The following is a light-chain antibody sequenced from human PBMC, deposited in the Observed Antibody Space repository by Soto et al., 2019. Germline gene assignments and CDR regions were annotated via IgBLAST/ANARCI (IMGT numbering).Light chain of an antibody. CDR1: QSISSW. V-gene: IGKV1-5*03. Sequence: DIHMTQSPSTLSASVGGRVTMTCRASQSISSWLAWYQQKPGKAPKLLINKASSLESGVPSRFSGSGSGTEFTLTISSLQPDDFATYYCQQYNSYPITFGQGTRLEIK. CDR2: KAS. J-gene: IGKJ5*01. CDR3: QQYNSYPIT.